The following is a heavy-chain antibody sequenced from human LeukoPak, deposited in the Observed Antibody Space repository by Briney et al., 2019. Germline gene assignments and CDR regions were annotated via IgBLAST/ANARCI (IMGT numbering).Heavy chain of an antibody. CDR1: GFTFSTYA. CDR3: AKADRGWGVITKD. D-gene: IGHD3-10*01. Sequence: GGSLRLSCAASGFTFSTYAMSWVRQAPGKGLEWVSAIGGSGDFTYYAEYVRGRFTISRDNSKKTLYLQMNSLRADDTAVYYCAKADRGWGVITKDWGQGTLVTVSS. V-gene: IGHV3-23*01. CDR2: IGGSGDFT. J-gene: IGHJ4*02.